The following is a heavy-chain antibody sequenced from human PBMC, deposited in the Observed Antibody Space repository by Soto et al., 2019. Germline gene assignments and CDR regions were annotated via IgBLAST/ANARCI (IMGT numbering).Heavy chain of an antibody. J-gene: IGHJ4*02. CDR2: ISYDGSNK. D-gene: IGHD4-17*01. V-gene: IGHV3-30-3*01. CDR3: ARDTGFDYGGNSFMEIDY. Sequence: GGSLRLSCAASGFTFSSYAMHWVRQAPGKGLEWVAVISYDGSNKYYADSVKGRFTISRDNSKNTLYLQMNSLRAEDTAVYYCARDTGFDYGGNSFMEIDYWGQGTLVTVSS. CDR1: GFTFSSYA.